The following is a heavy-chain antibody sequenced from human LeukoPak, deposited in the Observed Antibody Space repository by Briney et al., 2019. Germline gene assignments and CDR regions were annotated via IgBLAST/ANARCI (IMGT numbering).Heavy chain of an antibody. CDR3: AKGLIAVAGTRFAGGYMDV. D-gene: IGHD6-19*01. CDR1: GFTFSSYA. CDR2: ISGSGVST. J-gene: IGHJ6*03. Sequence: GGSLRLSCAASGFTFSSYAMSWVRQAPGKGLEWVSSISGSGVSTYYADSVQGRFTISRDNSKSALYLQMNSLRAEDTAVYYCAKGLIAVAGTRFAGGYMDVWGKGTTVTVSS. V-gene: IGHV3-23*01.